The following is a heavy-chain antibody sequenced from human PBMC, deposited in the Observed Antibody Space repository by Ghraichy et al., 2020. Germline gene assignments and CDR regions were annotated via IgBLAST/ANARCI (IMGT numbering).Heavy chain of an antibody. CDR2: IYYSGST. V-gene: IGHV4-59*11. Sequence: SETLSLTCTVSGVAFSSHYWSWIRQPPGKGLEWIGYIYYSGSTNYNPSLKSRVTMSVDTSKNQFSLKLSSVTAAATAVYYCGRVRQYCSTISCYSIEPWGQGTLVTVSS. CDR1: GVAFSSHY. CDR3: GRVRQYCSTISCYSIEP. D-gene: IGHD2-15*01. J-gene: IGHJ5*02.